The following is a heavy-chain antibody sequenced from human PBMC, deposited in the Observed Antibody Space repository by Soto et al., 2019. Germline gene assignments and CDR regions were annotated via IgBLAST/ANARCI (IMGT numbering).Heavy chain of an antibody. V-gene: IGHV1-18*01. CDR1: GSTFTSYG. CDR3: ARTDSRPQDFDY. CDR2: ISXYNGNX. Sequence: XSVKVSCKASGSTFTSYGITWVRQAPGQVLEWMGWISXYNGNXNYAKKLQGRXXMTPYKSXXTAYMELRSLRSDETAVYYCARTDSRPQDFDYWGQ. D-gene: IGHD6-13*01. J-gene: IGHJ4*02.